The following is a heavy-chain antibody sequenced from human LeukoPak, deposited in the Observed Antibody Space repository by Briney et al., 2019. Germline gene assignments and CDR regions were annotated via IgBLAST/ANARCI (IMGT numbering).Heavy chain of an antibody. V-gene: IGHV3-23*01. CDR2: ISGSGGST. CDR1: GFTFSDYY. D-gene: IGHD6-19*01. Sequence: GGSLRLSCAASGFTFSDYYMSWIRQAPGKGLEWVSAISGSGGSTYYADSVKGRFTISRDNSKNTVYLQMNSLRAEDTAVYYCARDGKAVAAFFDYWGQGTLVTVSS. J-gene: IGHJ4*02. CDR3: ARDGKAVAAFFDY.